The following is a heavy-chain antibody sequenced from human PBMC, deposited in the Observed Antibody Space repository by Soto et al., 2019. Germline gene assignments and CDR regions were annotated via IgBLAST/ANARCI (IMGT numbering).Heavy chain of an antibody. CDR3: ARSVDYYDSSGHGD. D-gene: IGHD3-22*01. CDR1: GFTFTTYW. Sequence: EVQPVESGGALVHPGESLRLSCEAAGFTFTTYWMTWVRQAPGKGLEWVANIKQDGTETYYLDSVKGRFTISRDNAKKAVYLQMNSLRAEDAAVYYCARSVDYYDSSGHGDWGQGTLVTVSS. CDR2: IKQDGTET. V-gene: IGHV3-7*01. J-gene: IGHJ4*02.